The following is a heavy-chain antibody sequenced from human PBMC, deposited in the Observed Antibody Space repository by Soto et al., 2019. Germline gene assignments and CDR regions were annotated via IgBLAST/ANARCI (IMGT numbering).Heavy chain of an antibody. CDR2: IIPIFGTA. Sequence: QVQLVQSGAEVKKPGSSVKVSCKASGSTFSSYAISWVRQAPGQGLEWMGGIIPIFGTANYAQKFQGRVTITADESTSTAYMELSSLRSEDTAVYYCARIRVAAGPDYYYGIDVWGQGTTVTVSS. D-gene: IGHD6-6*01. CDR3: ARIRVAAGPDYYYGIDV. J-gene: IGHJ6*02. CDR1: GSTFSSYA. V-gene: IGHV1-69*01.